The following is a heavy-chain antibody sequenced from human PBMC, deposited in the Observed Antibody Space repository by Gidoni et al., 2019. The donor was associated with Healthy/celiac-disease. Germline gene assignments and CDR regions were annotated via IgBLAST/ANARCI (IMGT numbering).Heavy chain of an antibody. CDR1: GFTFRSYA. Sequence: EVQLLESGGGLVQPGGSLRLPCAASGFTFRSYAMSWVRQAPGKGLGWVLAISGSGGSTYYADSVKGRFTISRDNSKNTLYLQMNSLRAEDTAVYYCAKSPSCSSTSCYYGYWGQGTLVTVSS. CDR2: ISGSGGST. V-gene: IGHV3-23*01. J-gene: IGHJ4*02. D-gene: IGHD2-2*01. CDR3: AKSPSCSSTSCYYGY.